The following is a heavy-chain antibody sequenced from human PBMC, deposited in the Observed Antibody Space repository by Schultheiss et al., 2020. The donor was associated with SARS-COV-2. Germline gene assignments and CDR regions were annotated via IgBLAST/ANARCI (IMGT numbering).Heavy chain of an antibody. J-gene: IGHJ4*02. CDR1: GFTFSSYA. Sequence: GGSLRLSCAASGFTFSSYAMHWVRQAPGKGLEWVAVISYDGSNKYYADSVKGRFTISRDNSKNTLYLQMNSLRAEDTAVYYCARVLLTPGGRYFDYWGQGTLVTVSS. V-gene: IGHV3-30*04. CDR2: ISYDGSNK. D-gene: IGHD2-15*01. CDR3: ARVLLTPGGRYFDY.